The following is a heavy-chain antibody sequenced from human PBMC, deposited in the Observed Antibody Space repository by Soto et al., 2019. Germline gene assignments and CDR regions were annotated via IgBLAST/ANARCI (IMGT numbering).Heavy chain of an antibody. CDR1: GFTFSSYA. Sequence: EVQLLESGGGLVQPGGSLRLSCAASGFTFSSYAMSWVRQAPGKGVEWVSAISGSGGSTYYADSVKGRFTISRDNSKNTLYLQMNSLRAEDTAVYYCAKVSGDIVVVPAAVNYYYYGMDVWGPGTTVTVSS. CDR3: AKVSGDIVVVPAAVNYYYYGMDV. J-gene: IGHJ6*02. D-gene: IGHD2-2*01. CDR2: ISGSGGST. V-gene: IGHV3-23*01.